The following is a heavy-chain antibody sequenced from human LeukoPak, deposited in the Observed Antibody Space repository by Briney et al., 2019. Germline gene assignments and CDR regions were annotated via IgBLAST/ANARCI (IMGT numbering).Heavy chain of an antibody. CDR3: AREQYLAYDVFGF. Sequence: SETLSLTCTVSSGSITGYYWSWIRQPPGRGLEWIGYVHFSGTTSFNPSLKSRVTKSVDTSKDQFSLRLSSMTAADTAVYYCAREQYLAYDVFGFWGQGTMVTVSS. D-gene: IGHD4-11*01. CDR1: SGSITGYY. CDR2: VHFSGTT. V-gene: IGHV4-59*01. J-gene: IGHJ3*01.